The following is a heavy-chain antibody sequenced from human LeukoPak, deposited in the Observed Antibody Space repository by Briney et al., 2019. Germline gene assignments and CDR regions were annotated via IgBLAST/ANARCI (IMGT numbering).Heavy chain of an antibody. CDR1: GGSISSSSYY. D-gene: IGHD1-26*01. V-gene: IGHV4-39*02. CDR3: ARDLILGPTYFDY. Sequence: NPSETLSLTCTVSGGSISSSSYYWGWIRQPPGKGLEWIGSIYYSGSTYYNPSLKSRVTISEDTSKNHFSLKLSSVTAADTAVYCCARDLILGPTYFDYWGQGTLVTVSS. CDR2: IYYSGST. J-gene: IGHJ4*02.